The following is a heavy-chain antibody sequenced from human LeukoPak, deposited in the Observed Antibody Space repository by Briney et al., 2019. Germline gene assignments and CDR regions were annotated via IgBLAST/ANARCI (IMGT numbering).Heavy chain of an antibody. CDR1: GFTVSSDY. CDR2: IYSGGST. V-gene: IGHV3-53*01. J-gene: IGHJ6*02. Sequence: GGSLRLSCVVSGFTVSSDYMSWVRQAPGAGLEWVSVIYSGGSTFYADSVKGRFTISRDNSKNTLYLRMNSLRAEDTAVYYCAKDLAGDSYYGMDVWGQGTTVTVSS. D-gene: IGHD2-8*02. CDR3: AKDLAGDSYYGMDV.